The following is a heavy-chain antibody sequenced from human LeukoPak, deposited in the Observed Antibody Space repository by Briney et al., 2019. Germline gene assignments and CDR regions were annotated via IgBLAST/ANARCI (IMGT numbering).Heavy chain of an antibody. CDR2: IWYDGSNK. Sequence: GGSLRLSCAASRFTFRNYGMHWVRQAPGKGLEWVAFIWYDGSNKYYADSVKGRFTIARDNSKNMLYLQMNSLRAEDTAVYYCAKDRDCGGDCYWGQGTLVTVSP. CDR3: AKDRDCGGDCY. CDR1: RFTFRNYG. J-gene: IGHJ4*02. V-gene: IGHV3-30*02. D-gene: IGHD2-21*01.